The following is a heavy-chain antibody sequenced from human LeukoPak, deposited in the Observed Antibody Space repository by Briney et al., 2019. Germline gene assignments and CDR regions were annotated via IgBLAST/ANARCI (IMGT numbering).Heavy chain of an antibody. CDR3: ASGITMIVGGAFDI. D-gene: IGHD3-22*01. CDR1: GFTFSSYA. V-gene: IGHV3-30-3*01. Sequence: GGSLRLSCAASGFTFSSYAMHWVRQAPGKGLEGVAVISYDGSNKYYADSVKGRFTISRDNSKNTLYLQMNSLRAEDTAVYYCASGITMIVGGAFDIWGQGTMVTVSS. J-gene: IGHJ3*02. CDR2: ISYDGSNK.